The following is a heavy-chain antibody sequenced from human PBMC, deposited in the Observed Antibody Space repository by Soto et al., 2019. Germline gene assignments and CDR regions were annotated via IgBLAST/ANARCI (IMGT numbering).Heavy chain of an antibody. Sequence: QVQLVESGGGVVEPGRSLRLSCEASGFTFSLYGMHWVRQAPGKGLAWVAVIWYDGSNKFYADSVKGRFTISRDNSKNTLDLQMNSLRDEETAVYYCARGLRGISFYGMDVWCQGTTVIVSS. CDR3: ARGLRGISFYGMDV. CDR1: GFTFSLYG. J-gene: IGHJ6*02. CDR2: IWYDGSNK. V-gene: IGHV3-33*01. D-gene: IGHD3-16*01.